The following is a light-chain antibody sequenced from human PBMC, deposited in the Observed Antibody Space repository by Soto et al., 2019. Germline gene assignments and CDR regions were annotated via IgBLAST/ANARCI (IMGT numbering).Light chain of an antibody. CDR2: DVS. J-gene: IGLJ1*01. Sequence: QSALTQPASVSGSPGQSITISCTGTSSDVGGYNYVSWYQQHPGKAPKFMIYDVSNRPSGVSNRFSGSKSGNTASLTISGLQAEDEGDYYCCSYTTSNTRQIVFGTGTKVTVL. CDR3: CSYTTSNTRQIV. V-gene: IGLV2-14*01. CDR1: SSDVGGYNY.